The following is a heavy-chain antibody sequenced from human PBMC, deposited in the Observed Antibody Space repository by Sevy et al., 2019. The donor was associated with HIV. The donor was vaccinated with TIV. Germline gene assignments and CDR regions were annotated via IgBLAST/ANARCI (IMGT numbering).Heavy chain of an antibody. D-gene: IGHD3-3*01. Sequence: GGSLRLSCVGSGLSFSSDAMSWVRQAPGKGLQWVATVSASGGSTYYADSVRGRFSITRDNSKNTLYVKMNSLRAEDTAVYYCARVGGGGYYDPWSGYLEFDPWGQGTLVTVSS. CDR2: VSASGGST. CDR1: GLSFSSDA. CDR3: ARVGGGGYYDPWSGYLEFDP. V-gene: IGHV3-23*01. J-gene: IGHJ5*02.